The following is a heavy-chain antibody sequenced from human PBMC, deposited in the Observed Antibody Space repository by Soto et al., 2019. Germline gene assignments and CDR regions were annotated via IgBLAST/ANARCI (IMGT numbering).Heavy chain of an antibody. J-gene: IGHJ4*02. CDR2: ISAYKGST. D-gene: IGHD3-22*01. CDR1: GYTFTNYG. Sequence: ASVKVSCQASGYTFTNYGVTWVRQAPGQGLEWMGWISAYKGSTNYAQKLQGRVTMTTDTSTSTAYMELRSLRSDDTAVYYCARNYYDSSASSPLSHWGQGTLVTVSS. V-gene: IGHV1-18*01. CDR3: ARNYYDSSASSPLSH.